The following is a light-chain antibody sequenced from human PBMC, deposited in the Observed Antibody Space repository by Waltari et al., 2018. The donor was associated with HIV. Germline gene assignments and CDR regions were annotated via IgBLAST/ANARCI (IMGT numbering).Light chain of an antibody. CDR1: QDVASY. J-gene: IGKJ1*01. CDR3: QQSYTAPRT. Sequence: DIQLTQSPSSLSASLGDRITINCWASQDVASYLNWYRHRPGTAPQLLIYVAANLQTGVPSRFSASGSGTDFSLTIDGLQREDFATYFCQQSYTAPRTFGLGTKVE. CDR2: VAA. V-gene: IGKV1-39*01.